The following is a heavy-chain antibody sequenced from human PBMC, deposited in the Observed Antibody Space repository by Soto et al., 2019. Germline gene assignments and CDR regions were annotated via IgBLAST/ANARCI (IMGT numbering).Heavy chain of an antibody. CDR1: GFTFSSYA. CDR3: ARAPGYSSSWYYFDY. J-gene: IGHJ4*02. D-gene: IGHD6-13*01. V-gene: IGHV3-30-3*01. CDR2: ISYDGSNK. Sequence: GGSLRLSCAASGFTFSSYAMHWVRQAPGKGLEWVAVISYDGSNKYYADSVKGRFTISRDNPKNTLYLQMNSLRAEDTAVYYCARAPGYSSSWYYFDYWGQGTMVTVSS.